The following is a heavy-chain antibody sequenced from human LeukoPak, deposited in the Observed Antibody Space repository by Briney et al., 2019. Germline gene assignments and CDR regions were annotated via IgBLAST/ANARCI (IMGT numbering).Heavy chain of an antibody. J-gene: IGHJ3*02. V-gene: IGHV3-53*01. D-gene: IGHD3-10*02. CDR3: ARVFGELFPDAFDI. CDR1: GFTFSSYA. CDR2: IYSGGST. Sequence: GGSLRLSCAASGFTFSSYAMSWVRQAPGKGLEWVSVIYSGGSTYYADSVKGRFTISRDNSKNTLYLQMNSLRAEDTAVYYCARVFGELFPDAFDIWGQGTMVTVSS.